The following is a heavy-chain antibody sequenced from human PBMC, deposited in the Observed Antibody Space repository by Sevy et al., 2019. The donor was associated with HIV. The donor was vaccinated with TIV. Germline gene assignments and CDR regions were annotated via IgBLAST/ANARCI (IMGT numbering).Heavy chain of an antibody. D-gene: IGHD3-10*01. V-gene: IGHV3-21*01. CDR1: GFTFSSYS. CDR3: ASSPSGELSFDY. J-gene: IGHJ4*02. Sequence: GGCLRLSCAASGFTFSSYSMNWVRQAPGKGLEWVSSISSSSSYIYYADSVKGRFTISRDNAKNSLYLQMNSLRAEDTAVYYCASSPSGELSFDYWGQGTLVTVSS. CDR2: ISSSSSYI.